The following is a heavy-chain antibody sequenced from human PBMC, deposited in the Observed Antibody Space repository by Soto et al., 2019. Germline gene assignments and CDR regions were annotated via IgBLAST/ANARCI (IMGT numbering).Heavy chain of an antibody. CDR1: GFTFSSYG. Sequence: VGSLRLSCAASGFTFSSYGMHWVRQAPGKGLEWVAVIWYDGSNKYYADSVKGRFTISRDNSKNTLYLQMNSLRAEDTAVYYCASGYGSGSHATKFDYWGQGTLVNVSS. CDR2: IWYDGSNK. V-gene: IGHV3-33*01. CDR3: ASGYGSGSHATKFDY. D-gene: IGHD3-10*01. J-gene: IGHJ4*02.